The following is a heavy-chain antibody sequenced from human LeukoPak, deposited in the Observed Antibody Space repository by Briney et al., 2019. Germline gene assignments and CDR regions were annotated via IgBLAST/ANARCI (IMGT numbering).Heavy chain of an antibody. CDR1: GFTFSNAW. CDR3: TTDPIDYGDPTHHLRYYYYYMDV. Sequence: GGSLRLSCAASGFTFSNAWMSWVRQAPGKGLEWVGRIKSKTDGGTTDYAAPVKGRFTISRDDSKNTLYLQMNSLKTEDTAVYYCTTDPIDYGDPTHHLRYYYYYMDVWGKGTTVTVSS. CDR2: IKSKTDGGTT. J-gene: IGHJ6*03. D-gene: IGHD4-17*01. V-gene: IGHV3-15*01.